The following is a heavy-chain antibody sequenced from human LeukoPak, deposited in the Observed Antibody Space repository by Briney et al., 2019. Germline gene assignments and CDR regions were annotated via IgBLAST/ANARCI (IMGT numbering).Heavy chain of an antibody. D-gene: IGHD3-3*01. CDR1: GYTLTELS. CDR2: FDPEDGET. CDR3: ATASPRRITIFGVVSRFDY. J-gene: IGHJ4*02. V-gene: IGHV1-24*01. Sequence: ATVKVSCKVSGYTLTELSMHWVRQAPGKGLEWMGGFDPEDGETIYAQKFQGRVTMTEDTSTDTAYMELSSLRSEDTAVYYCATASPRRITIFGVVSRFDYWGQGTLVIVSS.